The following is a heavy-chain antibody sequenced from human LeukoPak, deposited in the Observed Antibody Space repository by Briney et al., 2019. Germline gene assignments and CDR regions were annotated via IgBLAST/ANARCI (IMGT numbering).Heavy chain of an antibody. D-gene: IGHD6-19*01. CDR3: ARRTEAVAGAFDI. V-gene: IGHV5-51*01. CDR1: GYSFTSYW. CDR2: IYPGDSDT. Sequence: GEPLKISCKGSGYSFTSYWIGWVRQMPGKGLEWMGIIYPGDSDTRYSPSFQGQVTISADKSISTAYLQRSSLKASDTAMYYCARRTEAVAGAFDIWGQGTMVTVSS. J-gene: IGHJ3*02.